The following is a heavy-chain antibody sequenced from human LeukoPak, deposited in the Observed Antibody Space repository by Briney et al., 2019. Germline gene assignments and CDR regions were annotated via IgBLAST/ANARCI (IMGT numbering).Heavy chain of an antibody. V-gene: IGHV1-18*01. J-gene: IGHJ4*02. CDR3: ARRLHGYYDFWSGSYFDY. Sequence: ASVKVSCKASGYTFTSYGISWVRQAPGQGLEWMGWISAYNGNTNYAQKLQGRVTTTTDTSTSTAYMELRSLRSDDTAVYYCARRLHGYYDFWSGSYFDYWGQGTLVTVSS. CDR1: GYTFTSYG. CDR2: ISAYNGNT. D-gene: IGHD3-3*01.